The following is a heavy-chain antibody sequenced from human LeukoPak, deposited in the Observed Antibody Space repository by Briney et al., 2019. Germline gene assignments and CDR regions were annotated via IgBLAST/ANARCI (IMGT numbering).Heavy chain of an antibody. CDR1: GGTFSSYT. CDR2: IIPILGIA. Sequence: SVKVSCKASGGTFSSYTISWVRQAPGQGFEWMGRIIPILGIANYAQKFQGRVTITADKSTSTAYMELSSLRSEDTAVYYYARDEGIAAAGSIDYWGQGTLVTVSS. D-gene: IGHD6-13*01. J-gene: IGHJ4*02. V-gene: IGHV1-69*04. CDR3: ARDEGIAAAGSIDY.